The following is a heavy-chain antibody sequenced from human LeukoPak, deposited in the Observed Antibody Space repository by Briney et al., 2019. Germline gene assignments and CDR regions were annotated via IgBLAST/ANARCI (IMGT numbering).Heavy chain of an antibody. V-gene: IGHV3-23*01. Sequence: GGSLRLSCAASGFTFSSYAMSWVRQAPGKGLEWVSAISGSGGSTYYANSVKGRFTISRDNSKNTLYLQMNSLRAEDTAVYYCAKDEPRRMVQGVMGHYWGQGTLVTVSS. CDR2: ISGSGGST. CDR3: AKDEPRRMVQGVMGHY. CDR1: GFTFSSYA. J-gene: IGHJ4*02. D-gene: IGHD3-10*01.